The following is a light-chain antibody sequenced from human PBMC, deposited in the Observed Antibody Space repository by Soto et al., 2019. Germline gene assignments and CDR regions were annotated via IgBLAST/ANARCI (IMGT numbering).Light chain of an antibody. CDR2: DAS. V-gene: IGKV1-33*01. Sequence: DIQMTQSPSSLSASVGDRVTITCPASQDISNYLNWYQQKPGKAPKLLIYDASNLETGVPSRFSGSGSGTDFTFTISSLQPEDIATYYCQQYDNLPALTFGGGTKVDI. CDR1: QDISNY. J-gene: IGKJ4*01. CDR3: QQYDNLPALT.